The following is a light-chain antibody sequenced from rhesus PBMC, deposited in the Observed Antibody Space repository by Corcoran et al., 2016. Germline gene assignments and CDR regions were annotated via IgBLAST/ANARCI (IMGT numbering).Light chain of an antibody. J-gene: IGKJ1*01. CDR2: AAT. CDR3: QQYKSYPPT. Sequence: DIQMTQSPSSLSASVGDTVTITCRASQGISSYLNWFQQKPGKAPKLLIYAATTLESGVPSRFSGIGSGTDFTLTISSLQPESFATYYCQQYKSYPPTFGQGTKVAIK. V-gene: IGKV1-28*02. CDR1: QGISSY.